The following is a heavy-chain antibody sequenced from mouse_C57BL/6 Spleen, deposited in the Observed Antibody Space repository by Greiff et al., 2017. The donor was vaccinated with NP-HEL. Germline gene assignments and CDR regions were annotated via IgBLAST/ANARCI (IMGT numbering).Heavy chain of an antibody. CDR2: IYPGDGDT. CDR3: ARASLRSYYYAMDY. D-gene: IGHD1-1*01. V-gene: IGHV1-80*01. J-gene: IGHJ4*01. Sequence: QVQLQHSGAELVKPGASVKISCKASGYAFSSYWMNWVKQRPGKGLEWIGQIYPGDGDTNYNGKFKGKATLTADKSSSTAYMQLSSLTSEDSAVYFCARASLRSYYYAMDYWGQGTSVTVSS. CDR1: GYAFSSYW.